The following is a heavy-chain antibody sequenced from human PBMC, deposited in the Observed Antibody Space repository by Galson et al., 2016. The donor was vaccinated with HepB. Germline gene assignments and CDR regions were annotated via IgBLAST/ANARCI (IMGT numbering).Heavy chain of an antibody. Sequence: TLSLTCTVSGDSISSGSYYWSWVRQHPGKGLEWIGYIHHSGGTYYNPSLKSRVSISVDTSNHQFSLKLTSVTAADTAVYYCARALWSPSRSDAFDIWGQGTMVAVSS. V-gene: IGHV4-31*03. CDR1: GDSISSGSYY. CDR3: ARALWSPSRSDAFDI. CDR2: IHHSGGT. J-gene: IGHJ3*02. D-gene: IGHD2-21*01.